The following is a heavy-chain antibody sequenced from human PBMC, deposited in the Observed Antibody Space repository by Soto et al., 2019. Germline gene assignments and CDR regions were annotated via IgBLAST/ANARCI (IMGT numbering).Heavy chain of an antibody. J-gene: IGHJ4*02. Sequence: SETLSLTCAVYGGSFSGYYWSWIRQPPGKGLEWIGEINHSGSTNYNPSLKSRVTISVDTSKNQFSLKLSSVTAADTAVYYCARGRLFLTGAYFDYWGQGTLVTVSS. CDR2: INHSGST. V-gene: IGHV4-34*01. CDR1: GGSFSGYY. CDR3: ARGRLFLTGAYFDY. D-gene: IGHD3-9*01.